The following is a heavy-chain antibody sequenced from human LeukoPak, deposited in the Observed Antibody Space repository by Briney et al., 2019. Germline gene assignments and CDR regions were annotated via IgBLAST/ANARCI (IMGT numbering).Heavy chain of an antibody. J-gene: IGHJ4*02. Sequence: PGGSLRLSCAASGFTFGDYAMHWVRHAPGKGLEWASGISWNSGSIGYADSVKGRFTISRDNAKNSLYLQMNSLRAEDTAVYYCAKLAARLPATFDYWGQGTLVTVSS. D-gene: IGHD6-6*01. CDR2: ISWNSGSI. V-gene: IGHV3-9*01. CDR3: AKLAARLPATFDY. CDR1: GFTFGDYA.